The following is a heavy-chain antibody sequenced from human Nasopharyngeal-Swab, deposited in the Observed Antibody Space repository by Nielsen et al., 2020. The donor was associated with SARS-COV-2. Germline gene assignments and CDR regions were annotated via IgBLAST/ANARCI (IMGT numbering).Heavy chain of an antibody. J-gene: IGHJ1*01. Sequence: GGSLRLSCAASGFTFGSYAMSWVRQAPGKGLEWVSAISGSGGSKYYADSVKGRFTISRDNSKNTLYLQMNSLRAEDTAVYYCAKGVPGIAAAGTGYFQHWGQGTLVTVSS. CDR1: GFTFGSYA. V-gene: IGHV3-23*01. CDR2: ISGSGGSK. CDR3: AKGVPGIAAAGTGYFQH. D-gene: IGHD6-13*01.